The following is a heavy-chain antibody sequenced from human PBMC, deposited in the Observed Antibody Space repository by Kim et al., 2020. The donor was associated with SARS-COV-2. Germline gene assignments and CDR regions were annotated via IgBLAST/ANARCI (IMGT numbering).Heavy chain of an antibody. V-gene: IGHV3-48*02. CDR1: GFTFSSYS. Sequence: GGSLRLSCAASGFTFSSYSMNWVRQAPGKGLEWVSYISSSSSTIYYADSVKGRFTISRDNAKNSLYLQMNSLRDEDTAVYYCARDYCSSTSCYIEAYWFDPWGQGTLVTVSS. J-gene: IGHJ5*02. D-gene: IGHD2-2*02. CDR3: ARDYCSSTSCYIEAYWFDP. CDR2: ISSSSSTI.